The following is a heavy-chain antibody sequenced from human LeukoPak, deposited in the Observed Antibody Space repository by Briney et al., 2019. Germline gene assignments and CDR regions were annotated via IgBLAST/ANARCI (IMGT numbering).Heavy chain of an antibody. CDR3: ARDPSYDGSGYPNWFDP. CDR1: GYTFTSYG. D-gene: IGHD3-22*01. CDR2: ISAYNGNT. V-gene: IGHV1-18*01. J-gene: IGHJ5*02. Sequence: ASVKVSCKASGYTFTSYGITWVRLAPGQGLEWMEWISAYNGNTNYAQMFQGRVIMTTDTSTNTAYMELRSLRADDTAMYYCARDPSYDGSGYPNWFDPWGQGTLVTVSS.